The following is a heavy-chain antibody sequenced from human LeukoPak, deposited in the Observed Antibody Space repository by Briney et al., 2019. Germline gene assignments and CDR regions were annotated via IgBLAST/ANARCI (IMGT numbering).Heavy chain of an antibody. CDR1: GGTFSSYA. D-gene: IGHD5-18*01. CDR2: IIPIFGTA. V-gene: IGHV1-69*13. Sequence: SVKVSCKASGGTFSSYAISWVRQAPGQGLEWMGGIIPIFGTANYAQKFQGRVTITADESTSTAYMELSSLRSEDTAVYYCARGRSYGGYDAFDIWGQGTMVTVSS. J-gene: IGHJ3*02. CDR3: ARGRSYGGYDAFDI.